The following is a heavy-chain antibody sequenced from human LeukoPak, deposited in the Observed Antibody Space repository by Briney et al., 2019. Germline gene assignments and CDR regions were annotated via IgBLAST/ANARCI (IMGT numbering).Heavy chain of an antibody. CDR3: ARATYDSSGLFDY. CDR2: IYSGGST. J-gene: IGHJ4*02. V-gene: IGHV3-53*01. Sequence: GGSLRLSCAASGFTFSSNYMSWVRQAPGKGLEWVSVIYSGGSTYYADSVKGRFTISRDNSKNTLYLQMNSLRAEDTAVYYCARATYDSSGLFDYWGQGTLVTVSS. D-gene: IGHD3-22*01. CDR1: GFTFSSNY.